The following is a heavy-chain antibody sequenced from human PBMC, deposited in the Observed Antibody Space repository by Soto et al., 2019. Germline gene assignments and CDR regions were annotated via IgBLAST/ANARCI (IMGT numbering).Heavy chain of an antibody. CDR1: GFNFSSFA. CDR2: ISGSGGSR. D-gene: IGHD5-18*01. CDR3: AKEGTAEWIHYYYPTDV. J-gene: IGHJ6*02. V-gene: IGHV3-23*01. Sequence: EVQLLESGGGLVQPGGSLRLSCAGSGFNFSSFAMTWVRQAPGKGLEWVSTISGSGGSRFYAASVKGRFTLTRDNSKDTVYLQMNRLRVEDKAFYYCAKEGTAEWIHYYYPTDVWGRGTPVTVSS.